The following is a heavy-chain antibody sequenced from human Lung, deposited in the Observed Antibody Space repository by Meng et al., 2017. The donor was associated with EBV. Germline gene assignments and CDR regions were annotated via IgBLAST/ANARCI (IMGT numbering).Heavy chain of an antibody. Sequence: QVQLPHPGPGLVKPPQTLSPTCVISGASVSSSSAAWTWIRQSPSRGLEWLGRTYYRSKWYNDYAVFVKSRITINPDTSKNQFSLQLNSVTPEDTAVYYCARGATSVFDLWGRGTLVTVSS. CDR1: GASVSSSSAA. V-gene: IGHV6-1*01. J-gene: IGHJ2*01. CDR3: ARGATSVFDL. CDR2: TYYRSKWYN.